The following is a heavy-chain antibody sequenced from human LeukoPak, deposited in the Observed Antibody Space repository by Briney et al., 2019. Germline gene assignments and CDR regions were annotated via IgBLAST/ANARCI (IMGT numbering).Heavy chain of an antibody. CDR3: GKGSGGSGTYVSSDM. V-gene: IGHV3-23*05. D-gene: IGHD2-15*01. Sequence: WGSLRLSCAASGFTFSSFGMRWVRQAPGKGLEWVSIISISGITKHYADSARGRSTISRDNPKSILYLNMNSLSGADTAVDYCGKGSGGSGTYVSSDMWGQGTMVTVSS. CDR2: ISISGITK. J-gene: IGHJ3*02. CDR1: GFTFSSFG.